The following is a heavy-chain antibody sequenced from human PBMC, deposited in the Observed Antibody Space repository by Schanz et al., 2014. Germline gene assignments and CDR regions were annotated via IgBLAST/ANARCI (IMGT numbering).Heavy chain of an antibody. CDR3: VSQTGSPNY. CDR1: GFTFSGFW. D-gene: IGHD6-13*01. CDR2: IRSSSTPI. Sequence: EMQLLESGGGLAQPGGSLRLSCAASGFTFSGFWMTWVRQAPGKGPEWVSYIRSSSTPIYYADSVKGRFTVSRDNAENALYLQMNSLRVEDTAVYFCVSQTGSPNYWGQGTLVTVSS. V-gene: IGHV3-48*01. J-gene: IGHJ4*02.